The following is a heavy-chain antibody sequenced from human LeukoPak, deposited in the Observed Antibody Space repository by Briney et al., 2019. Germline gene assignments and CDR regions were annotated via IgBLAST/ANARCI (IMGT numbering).Heavy chain of an antibody. CDR2: ISAYNGHT. J-gene: IGHJ4*02. CDR1: GYTFTSYG. V-gene: IGHV1-18*01. D-gene: IGHD3-22*01. CDR3: ARDQAAYYDSSGYLVSY. Sequence: GASVKVSCKASGYTFTSYGISWVRQAPGQGLEWMGWISAYNGHTNYAQNFQGRVTMTTDTSTSTAYMELRSLRSDDTAVYYCARDQAAYYDSSGYLVSYWGQGTLVTVSS.